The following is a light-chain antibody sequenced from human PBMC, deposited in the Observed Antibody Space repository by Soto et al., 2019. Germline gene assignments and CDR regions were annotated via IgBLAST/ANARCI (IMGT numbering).Light chain of an antibody. J-gene: IGKJ4*01. CDR1: QSISSW. CDR2: DAS. Sequence: DIQMTQSPSTLSASVGDRVTITCRASQSISSWLAWYQQKPGKAPKLLIYDASSLESGVPSRFSGSGSGTEFTLTVSSLQPDDFATYYCQQYHSYSHTFGGGTKVEIK. V-gene: IGKV1-5*01. CDR3: QQYHSYSHT.